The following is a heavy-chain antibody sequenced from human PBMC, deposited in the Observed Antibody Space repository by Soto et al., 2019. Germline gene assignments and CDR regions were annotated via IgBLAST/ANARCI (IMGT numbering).Heavy chain of an antibody. CDR2: ISAYNGNT. CDR3: ARGGFDYYGSGSYYSNWFDH. V-gene: IGHV1-18*01. D-gene: IGHD3-10*01. J-gene: IGHJ5*02. Sequence: VKGACKASGYTFTSYGISWVRQAPGQVLECMGWISAYNGNTNYAQKLQGRVTMTTDTSTSTAYMELRSLRSDDTAVYYCARGGFDYYGSGSYYSNWFDHWGQGTLVTVSS. CDR1: GYTFTSYG.